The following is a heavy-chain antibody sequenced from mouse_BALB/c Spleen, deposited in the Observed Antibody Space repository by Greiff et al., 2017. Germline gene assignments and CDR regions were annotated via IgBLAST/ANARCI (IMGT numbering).Heavy chain of an antibody. D-gene: IGHD1-1*02. V-gene: IGHV2-9*02. CDR1: GFSLTSYG. Sequence: VKLMESGPGLVAPSQSLSITCTVSGFSLTSYGVHWVRQPPGKGLEWLGVIWAGGSTNYNSALMSRLSISKDNSKSQVFLKMNSLQTDDTAMYSCARGGGKWYFDVWGAGTTVTVSS. CDR2: IWAGGST. CDR3: ARGGGKWYFDV. J-gene: IGHJ1*01.